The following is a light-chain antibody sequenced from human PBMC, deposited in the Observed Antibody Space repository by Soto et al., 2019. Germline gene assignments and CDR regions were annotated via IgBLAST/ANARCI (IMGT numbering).Light chain of an antibody. CDR2: YDS. V-gene: IGLV3-21*04. CDR1: NIVSKS. J-gene: IGLJ2*01. Sequence: YELTQPPSVSVAPGKTGRITCGGNNIVSKSVHWYQQKPGKAPVLVIYYDSDRPSGIPERFSGSNSGNTATLTISRVEAGDEAEYYCQVWDSSSDHPVFGGGTKLTVL. CDR3: QVWDSSSDHPV.